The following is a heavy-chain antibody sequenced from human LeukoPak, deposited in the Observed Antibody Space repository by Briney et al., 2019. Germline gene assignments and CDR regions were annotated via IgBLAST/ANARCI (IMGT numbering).Heavy chain of an antibody. Sequence: GGSLRLSCAASGFTFSSYGMHWVRQAPGKGLEWVAFIRYDGSNRYYADSVKGRFTISRDNSKNTLYLQMNSLRAEDTAVYYCAKEGERALRYFDWFEYYFDYWGQGTLVTVSS. V-gene: IGHV3-30*02. CDR2: IRYDGSNR. D-gene: IGHD3-9*01. CDR1: GFTFSSYG. J-gene: IGHJ4*02. CDR3: AKEGERALRYFDWFEYYFDY.